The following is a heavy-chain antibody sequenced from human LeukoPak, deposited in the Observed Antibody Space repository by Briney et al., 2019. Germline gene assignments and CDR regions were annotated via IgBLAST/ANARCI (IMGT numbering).Heavy chain of an antibody. J-gene: IGHJ4*02. CDR1: GGSFSGYY. V-gene: IGHV4-34*01. D-gene: IGHD5-12*01. CDR3: ASRGYSGYDPFDY. CDR2: INHSGST. Sequence: SETLSLTCAVYGGSFSGYYWSWIRQPPGKGLEWIGEINHSGSTNYNPSLKSRVTISVDTSKNQFSLKLSSVTAADTAVYYCASRGYSGYDPFDYWGQGTLVTVSS.